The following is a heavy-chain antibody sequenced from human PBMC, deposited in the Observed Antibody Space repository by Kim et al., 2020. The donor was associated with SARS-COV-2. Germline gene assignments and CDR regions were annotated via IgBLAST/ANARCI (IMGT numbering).Heavy chain of an antibody. CDR1: GGSFSGYY. CDR3: ARGKAGRFDP. J-gene: IGHJ5*02. CDR2: INHSGST. Sequence: SETLSLTCAVYGGSFSGYYWSWIRQPPGKGLEWIGEINHSGSTNYNPSLKSRVTISVDTSKNQFSLKLSSVTAADTAVYYCARGKAGRFDPWGQGTLVTVSS. V-gene: IGHV4-34*01.